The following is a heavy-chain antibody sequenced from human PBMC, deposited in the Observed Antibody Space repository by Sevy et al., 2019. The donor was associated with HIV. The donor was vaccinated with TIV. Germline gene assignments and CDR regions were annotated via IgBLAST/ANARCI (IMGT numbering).Heavy chain of an antibody. CDR2: ISYDGSNK. Sequence: GGSLRLSCAASGFTFSSYAMHWVRQAPGKGLEWVAVISYDGSNKYYADSVKGRFTISRDNSKNTLYLQMNSLRAEDTAVYYCARDYDGPLEFDYWGQGTLVTVSS. CDR3: ARDYDGPLEFDY. V-gene: IGHV3-30-3*01. D-gene: IGHD3-22*01. CDR1: GFTFSSYA. J-gene: IGHJ4*02.